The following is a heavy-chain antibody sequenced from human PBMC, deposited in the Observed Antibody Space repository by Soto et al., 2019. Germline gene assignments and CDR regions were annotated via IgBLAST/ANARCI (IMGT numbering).Heavy chain of an antibody. CDR3: ARVGPTGWFDP. CDR1: GYSFTDYY. V-gene: IGHV1-2*02. Sequence: QVHLVQSGAEVKKPGASVKVSCKASGYSFTDYYMHWVRQAPGQGLEWMGWINTKTGGTNYAQRVQGRVTMTGDTSINTAYMELSRLRSDDTAVYYRARVGPTGWFDPWGQGTVVTVSS. CDR2: INTKTGGT. J-gene: IGHJ5*02.